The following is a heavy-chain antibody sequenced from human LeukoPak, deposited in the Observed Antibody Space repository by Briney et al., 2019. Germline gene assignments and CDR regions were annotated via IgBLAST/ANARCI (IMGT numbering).Heavy chain of an antibody. CDR1: GFTFSSYS. D-gene: IGHD4-17*01. Sequence: GGSLRLSCAASGFTFSSYSMNWVRQAPGKGLEWVSSISSSSSYIYYADSVKGRFTISRDNAKNSLHLQMNSLRAEDTAVYYCARRPDYGDYSAGVDYWGQGTLVTVSS. CDR2: ISSSSSYI. CDR3: ARRPDYGDYSAGVDY. V-gene: IGHV3-21*01. J-gene: IGHJ4*02.